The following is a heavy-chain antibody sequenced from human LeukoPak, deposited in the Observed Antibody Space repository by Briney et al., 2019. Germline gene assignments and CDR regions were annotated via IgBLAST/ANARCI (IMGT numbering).Heavy chain of an antibody. Sequence: GASVKVSCKASGYTFTSYGISWVRQAPGQGLEWMGWISAYNGNTNYAQKLQGRVTMTTDTSTSTAYMELRSLRSDDTAVYYCARQGCGYGYGVCYYYMDVWGKGTTVTVSS. CDR2: ISAYNGNT. D-gene: IGHD5-18*01. CDR1: GYTFTSYG. CDR3: ARQGCGYGYGVCYYYMDV. V-gene: IGHV1-18*01. J-gene: IGHJ6*03.